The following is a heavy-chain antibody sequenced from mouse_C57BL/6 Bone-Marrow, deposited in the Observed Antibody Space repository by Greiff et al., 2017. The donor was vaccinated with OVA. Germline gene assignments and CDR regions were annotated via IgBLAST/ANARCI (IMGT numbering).Heavy chain of an antibody. CDR2: INPGSGGT. D-gene: IGHD1-1*01. J-gene: IGHJ2*01. V-gene: IGHV1-54*01. CDR3: ARLYDYGSSPLDY. CDR1: GYAFTNYL. Sequence: QVQLKESGAELVRPGTSVKVSCKASGYAFTNYLIEWVKQRPGQGLEWIGVINPGSGGTNYNEKFKGKATLTADKSSSTAYMQLSSLTSEDSAVYFCARLYDYGSSPLDYWGQGTTLTVSS.